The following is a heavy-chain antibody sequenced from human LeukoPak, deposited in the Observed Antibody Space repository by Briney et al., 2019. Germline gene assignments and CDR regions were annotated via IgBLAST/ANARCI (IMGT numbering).Heavy chain of an antibody. CDR2: ISGSGGST. CDR1: GFTFSSYA. J-gene: IGHJ6*02. V-gene: IGHV3-23*01. CDR3: AKDNWNYVDYYYGMDV. Sequence: PGGSLRLSCAASGFTFSSYAVSWVRQAPGKGLEWVSAISGSGGSTYYADSVKGRFTISRDNSKNTLYLQMNSLRAEDTAVYYCAKDNWNYVDYYYGMDVWGQGTTVTVSS. D-gene: IGHD1-7*01.